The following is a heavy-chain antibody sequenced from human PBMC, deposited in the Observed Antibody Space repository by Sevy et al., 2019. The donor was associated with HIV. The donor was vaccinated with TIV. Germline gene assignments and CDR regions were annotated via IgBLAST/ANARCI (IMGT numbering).Heavy chain of an antibody. V-gene: IGHV3-49*03. CDR1: GFTFGDYA. D-gene: IGHD3-3*01. J-gene: IGHJ6*02. CDR3: TRVLGTISPYYYFGMDV. CDR2: IRSKTYGGTT. Sequence: GGSLRLSCTASGFTFGDYAMSWLRQAPGKGLEWVGFIRSKTYGGTTEYAESVKGRFTISRDDSKNNAYLQMNSLKTEDTAVYYCTRVLGTISPYYYFGMDVWGQGTTVTVSS.